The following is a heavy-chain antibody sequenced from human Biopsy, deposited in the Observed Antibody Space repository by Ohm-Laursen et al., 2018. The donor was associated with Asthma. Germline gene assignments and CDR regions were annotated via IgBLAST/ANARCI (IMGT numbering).Heavy chain of an antibody. CDR1: GGSISSSSYY. CDR2: IYYSGST. J-gene: IGHJ4*02. V-gene: IGHV4-39*01. CDR3: VSPPGH. Sequence: SETLSLTCTVSGGSISSSSYYWGWIRRPPGKGLEFIGTIYYSGSTYYNPSLKSRVTLSVDASKNQFSLKLTSVTAADTAVYYCVSPPGHWGQGTRVTVSS.